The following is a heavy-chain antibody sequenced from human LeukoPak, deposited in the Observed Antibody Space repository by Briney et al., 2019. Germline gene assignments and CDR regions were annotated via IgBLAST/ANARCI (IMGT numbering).Heavy chain of an antibody. V-gene: IGHV3-15*01. CDR2: IKSKTDGGTT. Sequence: GGSLRLSCAASGFTFSGSSVHWVRQASGKGLEWVGRIKSKTDGGTTDYAAPVKGRFTISRDDSKNTLYLQMNSLKTEDTAVYYCTTEFGGSYDFFDYWGQGTLVTVSS. D-gene: IGHD1-26*01. CDR1: GFTFSGSS. CDR3: TTEFGGSYDFFDY. J-gene: IGHJ4*02.